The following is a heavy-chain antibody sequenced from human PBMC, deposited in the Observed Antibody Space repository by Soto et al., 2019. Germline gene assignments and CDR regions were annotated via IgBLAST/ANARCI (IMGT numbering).Heavy chain of an antibody. Sequence: ASVEVSCKXSGYIFTPFGIHWVRPAPGKRLEWLGWIISVTAKTLYSPKFQGRLAITRDTAANTAYMDLYSLRSEDSAVYYCARGRRSCTGNTCYTDFDFWGQESLVTVSS. D-gene: IGHD2-2*02. CDR2: IISVTAKT. V-gene: IGHV1-3*01. CDR3: ARGRRSCTGNTCYTDFDF. CDR1: GYIFTPFG. J-gene: IGHJ4*02.